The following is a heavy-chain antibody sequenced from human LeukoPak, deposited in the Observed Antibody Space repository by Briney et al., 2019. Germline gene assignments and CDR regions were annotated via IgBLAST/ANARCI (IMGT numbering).Heavy chain of an antibody. CDR1: GFTFSSYA. CDR2: IKQDGSEK. CDR3: VRTGTTLDY. J-gene: IGHJ4*02. V-gene: IGHV3-7*03. Sequence: GRSLRLSCAASGFTFSSYAMHWVRQAPGKGLEWVANIKQDGSEKYYVDSVKGRFTISRDNAKNSLYLQMNSLRAEDTALYYCVRTGTTLDYWGQGTLVTVSS. D-gene: IGHD1-1*01.